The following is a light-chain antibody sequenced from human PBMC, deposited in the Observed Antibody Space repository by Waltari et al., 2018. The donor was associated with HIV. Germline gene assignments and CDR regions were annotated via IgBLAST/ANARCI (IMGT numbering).Light chain of an antibody. Sequence: QSALTQPASVSGSPGQSITISCAGPSSDVGGYKYVTWSQKHPGKAPRLMIYDVSNRPSGVSNRFSGSKSGNTASLTISGLQAEDEADYYCSSYTTSNTPYVFGTGTKVTVL. CDR1: SSDVGGYKY. J-gene: IGLJ1*01. CDR3: SSYTTSNTPYV. V-gene: IGLV2-14*03. CDR2: DVS.